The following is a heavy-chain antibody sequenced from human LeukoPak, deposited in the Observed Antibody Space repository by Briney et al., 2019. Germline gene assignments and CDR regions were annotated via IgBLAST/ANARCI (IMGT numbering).Heavy chain of an antibody. V-gene: IGHV4-59*12. Sequence: SETLSLTCTVSGGSISSYYWSWIRQPPGKGLEWIGYIYYSGSTYYNPSLKSRVTISVDTSKDQFSLKLSSVTAADTAVYYCARDPAWGLTAPGAFDIWGQGTMVTVSS. CDR2: IYYSGST. CDR3: ARDPAWGLTAPGAFDI. CDR1: GGSISSYY. J-gene: IGHJ3*02. D-gene: IGHD3-16*01.